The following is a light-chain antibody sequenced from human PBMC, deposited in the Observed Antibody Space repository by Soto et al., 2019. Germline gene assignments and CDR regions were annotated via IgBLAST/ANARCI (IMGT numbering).Light chain of an antibody. V-gene: IGKV1-39*01. Sequence: DIQMTQSPSSLSASVGDRVTITCRASQSISSYLNWYQQKPGKAPKLLIYAATSLQSGVPPRFSGSGSGTDFTLTISSLQPEDFATHYCQQRYSTPLTFGGGTKVEIK. J-gene: IGKJ4*01. CDR2: AAT. CDR1: QSISSY. CDR3: QQRYSTPLT.